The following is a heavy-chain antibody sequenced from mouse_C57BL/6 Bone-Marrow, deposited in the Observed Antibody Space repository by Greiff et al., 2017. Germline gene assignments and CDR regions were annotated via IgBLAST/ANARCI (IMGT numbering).Heavy chain of an antibody. D-gene: IGHD2-5*01. J-gene: IGHJ3*01. Sequence: VQLQQPGAELVKPGASVKLSCKASGYTFTSYWMQWVEQRPGQGLEWIGEIDPSDSYTNYNQKFKGKATLTVDTSSSTAYMQLSSLTSEDSAVYYCARDRYSRAYWGQGTLVTVSA. CDR3: ARDRYSRAY. CDR1: GYTFTSYW. CDR2: IDPSDSYT. V-gene: IGHV1-50*01.